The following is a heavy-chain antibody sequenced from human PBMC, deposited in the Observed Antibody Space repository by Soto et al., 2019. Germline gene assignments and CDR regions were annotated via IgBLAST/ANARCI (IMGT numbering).Heavy chain of an antibody. D-gene: IGHD5-18*01. V-gene: IGHV3-53*01. CDR3: ARSPYRYGYSGDGMDV. CDR1: GFSVSNNY. CDR2: IYASGRT. J-gene: IGHJ6*02. Sequence: EVQVVESGGGLMQPGGSLRLSCAASGFSVSNNYMNWVRQAPGKGLEWVSVIYASGRTSYADSVKGRFTISRDNSKNTLQLQMNSLRVEDTAGEFCARSPYRYGYSGDGMDVWGQGTTVTVSS.